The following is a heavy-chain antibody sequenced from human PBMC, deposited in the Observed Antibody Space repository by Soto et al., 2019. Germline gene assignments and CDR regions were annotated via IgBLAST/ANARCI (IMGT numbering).Heavy chain of an antibody. CDR1: GYSFTSYW. Sequence: GESLKISCKGSGYSFTSYWIGWVRQMKGKGLEWMGIIYPGDSDTRYSPSFQGQVTISADKSISTAYLQWSSLKASDTAMYYCARRAEDSTYYYYYYMDIWGKGTTVTVSS. V-gene: IGHV5-51*01. D-gene: IGHD2-15*01. CDR3: ARRAEDSTYYYYYYMDI. J-gene: IGHJ6*03. CDR2: IYPGDSDT.